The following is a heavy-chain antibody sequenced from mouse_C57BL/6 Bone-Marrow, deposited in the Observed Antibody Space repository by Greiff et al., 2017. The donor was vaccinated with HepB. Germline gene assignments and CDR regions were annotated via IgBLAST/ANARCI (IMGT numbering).Heavy chain of an antibody. CDR1: GFTFSSYA. CDR3: ARDDWDRFAY. J-gene: IGHJ3*01. CDR2: ISDGGSYT. V-gene: IGHV5-4*01. D-gene: IGHD4-1*01. Sequence: EVQLVESGGGLVKPGGSLKLSCAASGFTFSSYAMSWVRQTPEKRLEWVATISDGGSYTYYPDNVKGRFTISRDNAKNNLYLQMSHLKSEDTAMYYCARDDWDRFAYWGQGTLVTVSA.